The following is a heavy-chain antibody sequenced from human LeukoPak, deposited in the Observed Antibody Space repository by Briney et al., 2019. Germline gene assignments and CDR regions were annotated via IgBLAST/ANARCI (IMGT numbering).Heavy chain of an antibody. V-gene: IGHV3-23*01. D-gene: IGHD3-22*01. CDR3: AKGLWYYYDSSGYVDY. CDR1: GFTFSSYS. Sequence: GGSLRLSCAASGFTFSSYSMNWVRQAPGKGLEWVSIISSSGDSTYYADSVQGRFTISRDNSKNTLYLQMNSLRAEDTAVYYCAKGLWYYYDSSGYVDYWGQGTLVTVSS. CDR2: ISSSGDST. J-gene: IGHJ4*02.